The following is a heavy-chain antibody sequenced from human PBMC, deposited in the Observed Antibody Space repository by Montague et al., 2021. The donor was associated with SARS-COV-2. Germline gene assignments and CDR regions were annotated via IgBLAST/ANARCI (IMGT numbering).Heavy chain of an antibody. CDR2: IYYSGST. CDR1: GASISTGPFY. Sequence: TLSLTCTASGASISTGPFYWSWIRQYPGKGLEWIGYIYYSGSTYYNPSLKSRITMSVDPSKKQFSLTLSSVTAADTAIYYCVTQPPAGTGPFDPWGQGILVTVSS. CDR3: VTQPPAGTGPFDP. J-gene: IGHJ5*02. V-gene: IGHV4-31*03. D-gene: IGHD6-13*01.